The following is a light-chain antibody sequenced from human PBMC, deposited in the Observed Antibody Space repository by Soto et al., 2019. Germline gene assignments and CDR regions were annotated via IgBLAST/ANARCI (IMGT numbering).Light chain of an antibody. CDR2: WAS. CDR3: QQYYSTPLT. V-gene: IGKV4-1*01. J-gene: IGKJ4*01. CDR1: QSVLYSSNNKNY. Sequence: DIVMTQSPDSLAVSLGERATINCKSSQSVLYSSNNKNYLAWYQQKPGQPPKALVYWASTRESGVPVRFSGSGYGTDFTLTIDSLQAEDVAVYYCQQYYSTPLTFGGGTKVEIK.